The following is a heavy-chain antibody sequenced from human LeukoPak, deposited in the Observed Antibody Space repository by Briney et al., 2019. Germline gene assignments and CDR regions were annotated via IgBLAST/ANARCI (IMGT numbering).Heavy chain of an antibody. CDR1: GGSISSSSYY. D-gene: IGHD3-22*01. CDR2: IYYSGST. J-gene: IGHJ4*02. CDR3: ARAGAYYYDSSGLYYFDY. Sequence: SETLSLTCTVSGGSISSSSYYWGWIRQPPGKGLEWIGSIYYSGSTYYNPSLKSRVTISVDTSKNQFSLKLSSVTAADTAVYYCARAGAYYYDSSGLYYFDYWGQGTLVTVSS. V-gene: IGHV4-39*07.